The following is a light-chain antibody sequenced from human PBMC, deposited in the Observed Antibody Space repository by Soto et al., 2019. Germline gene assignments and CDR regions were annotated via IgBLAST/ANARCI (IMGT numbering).Light chain of an antibody. J-gene: IGLJ1*01. V-gene: IGLV2-14*03. CDR1: SSDFDGFTK. CDR3: SSFTSSFTYV. Sequence: QSVLTQPASVSGSPGQSIAISCTGTSSDFDGFTKVSWYQHHPDKAPKLMMYDVTNRPSGVSDRFSGSKSGNTASLTISGLQAEDAADYYCSSFTSSFTYVFGSGTKVT. CDR2: DVT.